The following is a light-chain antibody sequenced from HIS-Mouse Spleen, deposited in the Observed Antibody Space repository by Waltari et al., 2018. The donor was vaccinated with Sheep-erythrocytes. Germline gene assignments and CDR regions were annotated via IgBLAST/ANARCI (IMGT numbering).Light chain of an antibody. J-gene: IGLJ1*01. CDR3: CSYAGSYNHV. V-gene: IGLV2-11*01. CDR1: SSDVGGYNY. Sequence: QSALTQPRSVSGSPGQSVTISCTGTSSDVGGYNYVSWYQQHPGKPPKLMIYDVSKRPSGVPGRFYGSKSGNTASLTISGLQAEDEADYYCCSYAGSYNHVFATGTKVTVL. CDR2: DVS.